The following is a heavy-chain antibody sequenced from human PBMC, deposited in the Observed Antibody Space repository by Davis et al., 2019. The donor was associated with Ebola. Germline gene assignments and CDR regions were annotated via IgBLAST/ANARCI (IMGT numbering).Heavy chain of an antibody. CDR2: MNPSSGNT. CDR3: TRGIARRQLGSWFDP. Sequence: ASVKVSCKASGYTFSSYDINWVRQATGQGLEWTGWMNPSSGNTGYAQKFQGRVTMTRDTSITTAYMELSSLSFDDTAVYFCTRGIARRQLGSWFDPWGQGTPVTVSS. D-gene: IGHD6-6*01. J-gene: IGHJ5*02. CDR1: GYTFSSYD. V-gene: IGHV1-8*01.